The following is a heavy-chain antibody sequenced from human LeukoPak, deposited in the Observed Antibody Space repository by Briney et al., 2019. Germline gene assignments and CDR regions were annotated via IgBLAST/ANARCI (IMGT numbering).Heavy chain of an antibody. J-gene: IGHJ4*02. V-gene: IGHV4-34*01. D-gene: IGHD2-21*02. Sequence: PSETLSLTCAVYGGSFSGYYWSWIRQPPGKGLEWIGEINHSGSTNYNPSLKSRVTISVDTSKNQFSLKLSSVTAADTAVNYCAAYCGGDCYPAFDYWGQGTLVTVSS. CDR2: INHSGST. CDR3: AAYCGGDCYPAFDY. CDR1: GGSFSGYY.